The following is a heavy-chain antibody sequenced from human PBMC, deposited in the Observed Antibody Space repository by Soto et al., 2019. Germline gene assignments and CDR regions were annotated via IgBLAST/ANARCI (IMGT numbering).Heavy chain of an antibody. V-gene: IGHV4-59*01. CDR3: ARHSSHTDEDYDEDCYYVMDV. J-gene: IGHJ6*02. Sequence: QVQLRESGPRLVKPSETLSLTCTVSGGSISNYYWSCIRQPPGKGLEWIGYVFSSGSTNYNPSLKSRVTIAVDTSKNQSSLKLTSVTAADTAVYFCARHSSHTDEDYDEDCYYVMDVWGQGTTVTVS. CDR1: GGSISNYY. D-gene: IGHD4-17*01. CDR2: VFSSGST.